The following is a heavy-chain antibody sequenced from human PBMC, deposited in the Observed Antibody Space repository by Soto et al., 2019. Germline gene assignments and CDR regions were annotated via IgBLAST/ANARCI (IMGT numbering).Heavy chain of an antibody. CDR3: AKDPQYRYCSGGSCYTGSENYFDY. J-gene: IGHJ4*02. Sequence: GGSLRLSCAASGFTFSSYAMSWVRQAPGKGLEWVSAISGSGGSTYYADSVKGRFTISRDNSKNTLYLQMNSLRAEDTAVYYCAKDPQYRYCSGGSCYTGSENYFDYWGQGTLVTVSS. D-gene: IGHD2-15*01. V-gene: IGHV3-23*01. CDR1: GFTFSSYA. CDR2: ISGSGGST.